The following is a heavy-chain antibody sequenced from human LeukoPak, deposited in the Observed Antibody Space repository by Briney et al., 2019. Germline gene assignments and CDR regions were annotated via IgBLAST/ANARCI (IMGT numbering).Heavy chain of an antibody. V-gene: IGHV4-34*01. CDR1: GGSISSGGYS. CDR3: ASVDSSGYYYFDY. D-gene: IGHD3-22*01. J-gene: IGHJ4*02. Sequence: SETLSLTCAVSGGSISSGGYSWSWIRQPPGKGLEWIGEINHSGSTNYNPSLKSRVTISVDTSKNQFSLKLSSVTAADTAVYYCASVDSSGYYYFDYWGQGTLVTVSS. CDR2: INHSGST.